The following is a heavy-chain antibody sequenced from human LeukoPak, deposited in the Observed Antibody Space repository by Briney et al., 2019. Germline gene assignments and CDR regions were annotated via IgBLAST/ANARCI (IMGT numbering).Heavy chain of an antibody. CDR1: GGSISSYY. Sequence: PSETLSLTCTVSGGSISSYYWSWIRQPPGKGLEWIGYIYYSGSTNYNPSLKSRVTISVDTSKNQFSLKLSSVTAADTAVYYCARVYYDSSGYKTGAFDIWGQGTMVTVSS. CDR3: ARVYYDSSGYKTGAFDI. CDR2: IYYSGST. J-gene: IGHJ3*02. V-gene: IGHV4-59*01. D-gene: IGHD3-22*01.